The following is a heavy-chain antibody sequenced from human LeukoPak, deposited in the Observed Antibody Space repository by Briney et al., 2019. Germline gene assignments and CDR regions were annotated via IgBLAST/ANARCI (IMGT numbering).Heavy chain of an antibody. CDR3: ARDDSRGSCLL. J-gene: IGHJ3*01. D-gene: IGHD1-26*01. CDR2: IYRGGST. V-gene: IGHV3-66*01. CDR1: GFTVGSNF. Sequence: GGSLRLSCAASGFTVGSNFMSWVRQAPGKGLEWVSVIYRGGSTYYADSVKGRFTISRDNSKNTLYLQMNSLRAEDTAVYYCARDDSRGSCLLGGQGTMVTVSS.